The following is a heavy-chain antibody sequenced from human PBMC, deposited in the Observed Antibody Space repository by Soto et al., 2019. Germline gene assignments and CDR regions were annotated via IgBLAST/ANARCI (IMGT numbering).Heavy chain of an antibody. CDR3: ARDLAKVGGSAGFDY. Sequence: QVQLVQSGAEVKKPGASVNVSCKASGYTFTVYYMHWVRQAPGQGLEWMGWLNTKRGGTMYPQKFQGRVTMTWDTSISTAYMALTRLRSDDTAVYYCARDLAKVGGSAGFDYWGQGTLVTVSS. CDR2: LNTKRGGT. V-gene: IGHV1-2*02. CDR1: GYTFTVYY. D-gene: IGHD1-26*01. J-gene: IGHJ4*02.